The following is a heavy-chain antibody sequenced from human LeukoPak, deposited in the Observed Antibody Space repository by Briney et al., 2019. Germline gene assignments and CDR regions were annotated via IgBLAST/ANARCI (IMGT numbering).Heavy chain of an antibody. V-gene: IGHV3-7*01. CDR1: GFTFTNYW. D-gene: IGHD3-10*02. CDR3: AELGITMIGGV. CDR2: IKDDGSAK. Sequence: GGSLRLSCAASGFTFTNYWMTWVRQAPGKGPEWVANIKDDGSAKYYVDSVKGRFTISRDNAKNSLYLQMNSLRAEDTAVYYCAELGITMIGGVWGKGTTVTISS. J-gene: IGHJ6*04.